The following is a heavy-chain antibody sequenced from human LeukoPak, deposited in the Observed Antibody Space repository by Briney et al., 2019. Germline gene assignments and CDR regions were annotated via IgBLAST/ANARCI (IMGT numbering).Heavy chain of an antibody. CDR3: ARRTESIALSDDTIQYWFDP. D-gene: IGHD2-21*01. Sequence: KNGESLKISCKGSGYSFTSYWIGWVRQMPGKGLEWMGIIYPGDSETRYSPSFQGQVTISADKSISTAYLQWSSPKASDTAMYYCARRTESIALSDDTIQYWFDPWGQGSLVTVSS. V-gene: IGHV5-51*01. CDR1: GYSFTSYW. J-gene: IGHJ5*02. CDR2: IYPGDSET.